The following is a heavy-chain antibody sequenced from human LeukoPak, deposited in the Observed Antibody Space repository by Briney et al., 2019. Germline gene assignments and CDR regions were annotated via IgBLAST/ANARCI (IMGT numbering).Heavy chain of an antibody. J-gene: IGHJ3*01. CDR3: ARGYGHAFDL. CDR1: GGTLSAYD. CDR2: IGIAGDT. V-gene: IGHV3-13*04. Sequence: GGSLRLSCAASGGTLSAYDIHWLRQPTGKGLEWVSAIGIAGDTYYPGSVKGRFTMSIENAKNSLYLQMNSMRVGDTAVYYCARGYGHAFDLWGQGTMVTVSS. D-gene: IGHD4-17*01.